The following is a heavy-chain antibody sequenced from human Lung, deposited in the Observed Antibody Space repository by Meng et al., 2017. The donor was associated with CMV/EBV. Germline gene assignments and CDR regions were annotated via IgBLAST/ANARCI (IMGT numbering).Heavy chain of an antibody. Sequence: QVQLQESGPGLVKPSQTLSLTCTVSGGSIRSGGYYWSWIRQQPGKGLEWIGYIHSSGSTYYNPPLRSRLTISVDTSKNQFSLKLSSVTAADTAVYHCARASYGSGSPLGESWFDPWGQGTLVTVSS. D-gene: IGHD3-10*01. CDR2: IHSSGST. V-gene: IGHV4-31*03. CDR3: ARASYGSGSPLGESWFDP. J-gene: IGHJ5*02. CDR1: GGSIRSGGYY.